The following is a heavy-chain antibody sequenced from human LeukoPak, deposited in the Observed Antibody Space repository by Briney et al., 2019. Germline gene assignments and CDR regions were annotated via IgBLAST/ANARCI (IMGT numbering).Heavy chain of an antibody. Sequence: GGSLRLSCAASGFTFDDYAMHWVRQAPGKGLVWVSQIDFDGRSTRYADSVKGRFTISRDNAKNTLHLQMNSLRAEDTAVYYCARDGTGTVDFDSWGQGTLVTVSS. J-gene: IGHJ4*02. V-gene: IGHV3-74*01. D-gene: IGHD1-7*01. CDR3: ARDGTGTVDFDS. CDR2: IDFDGRST. CDR1: GFTFDDYA.